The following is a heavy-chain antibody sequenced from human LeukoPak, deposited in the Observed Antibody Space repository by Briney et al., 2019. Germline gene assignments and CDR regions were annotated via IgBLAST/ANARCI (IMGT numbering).Heavy chain of an antibody. Sequence: KSGGSLRLSCAASGFTFSSYSMNWVRQAPGKGRVWVSSFSSSSSYIYYAESVKSRFTISRDNAKNSLYLKMNSLRAEETAGYCCARNTGTWYFDYWGQGTLVTVSS. CDR2: FSSSSSYI. CDR3: ARNTGTWYFDY. D-gene: IGHD3/OR15-3a*01. CDR1: GFTFSSYS. J-gene: IGHJ4*02. V-gene: IGHV3-21*01.